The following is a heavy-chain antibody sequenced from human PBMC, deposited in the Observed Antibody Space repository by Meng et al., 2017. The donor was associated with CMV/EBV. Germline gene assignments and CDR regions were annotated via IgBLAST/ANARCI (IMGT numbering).Heavy chain of an antibody. CDR2: IKQDGSEK. D-gene: IGHD3-3*01. J-gene: IGHJ4*02. V-gene: IGHV3-7*01. CDR1: GLTFSSYW. Sequence: GESLKISCAASGLTFSSYWMSWVRQAPGKGLEWVANIKQDGSEKYYVDSVKGRFTISRDNAKNSLYLQMNSLRAEDTAVYYCARAGIQIFGVVSIDYWGQGTLVTVSS. CDR3: ARAGIQIFGVVSIDY.